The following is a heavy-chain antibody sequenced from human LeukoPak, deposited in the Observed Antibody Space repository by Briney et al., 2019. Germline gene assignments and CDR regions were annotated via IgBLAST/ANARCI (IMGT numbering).Heavy chain of an antibody. V-gene: IGHV3-30-3*01. CDR1: GFPFSSYP. CDR2: ISYDGSNK. J-gene: IGHJ6*02. D-gene: IGHD3-22*01. CDR3: ARALDYYDSSGYYYSGSNYYYGMDV. Sequence: PGGSLRLSCAASGFPFSSYPIHWVRQSPGKALELLAVISYDGSNKYFAHSVNALFTISIHNSKNTLYMQMKSLRAGDTAVYYCARALDYYDSSGYYYSGSNYYYGMDVWGQGTTVTVSS.